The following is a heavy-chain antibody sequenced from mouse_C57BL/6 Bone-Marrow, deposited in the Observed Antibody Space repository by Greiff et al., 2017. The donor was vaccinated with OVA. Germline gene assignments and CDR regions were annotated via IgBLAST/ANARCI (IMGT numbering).Heavy chain of an antibody. D-gene: IGHD2-4*01. Sequence: QVHVKQPGTELVKPGASVKLSCKASGYTFTSYWMHWVKQRPGQGLEWIGNINPSNGGTNYNEKFKSKATLTVDKSSSTAYMQLSSLTSEDSAVYYCARSVADYEGEAWFAYWGQGTLVTVSA. CDR1: GYTFTSYW. CDR3: ARSVADYEGEAWFAY. V-gene: IGHV1-53*01. CDR2: INPSNGGT. J-gene: IGHJ3*01.